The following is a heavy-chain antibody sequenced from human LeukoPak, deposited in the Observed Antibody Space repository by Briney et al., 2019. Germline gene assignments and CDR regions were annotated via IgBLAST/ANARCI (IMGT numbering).Heavy chain of an antibody. J-gene: IGHJ3*01. CDR1: GFTFTSYA. CDR3: ARGGQSVEAAGYDPFDV. D-gene: IGHD6-13*01. V-gene: IGHV1-2*02. CDR2: INPETGGT. Sequence: GASVKVSCKASGFTFTSYAIHWVRQAPGQGLEWMGWINPETGGTNYGQKFQGRVTMTRDTSITTVYMDLSRLTSDDTAVYYCARGGQSVEAAGYDPFDVWGQGTMVTVSS.